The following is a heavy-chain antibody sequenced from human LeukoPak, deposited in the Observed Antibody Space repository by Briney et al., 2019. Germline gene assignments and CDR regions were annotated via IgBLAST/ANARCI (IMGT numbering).Heavy chain of an antibody. CDR2: IHHSGST. V-gene: IGHV4-38-2*02. CDR3: ARVGIVLVTGSNWVDP. CDR1: GYSINSGSY. J-gene: IGHJ5*02. Sequence: PSETLSLTCSVSGYSINSGSYWGWIRQPPGKGLEWIASIHHSGSTYYNPSLKSRVTIPVDTSKNQFSLKFNSVTAADTAVYYCARVGIVLVTGSNWVDPWGQGTLVTVSS. D-gene: IGHD3-22*01.